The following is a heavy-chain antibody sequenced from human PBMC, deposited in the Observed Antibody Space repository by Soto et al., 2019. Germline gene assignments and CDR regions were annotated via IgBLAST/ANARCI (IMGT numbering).Heavy chain of an antibody. CDR1: GGSIRTPYW. CDR2: IYHSGTP. CDR3: ARVTSVLGYEGAYVGRWLGL. D-gene: IGHD5-12*01. Sequence: ASGTLALTCTVSGGSIRTPYWWSWVRQTPEKGLEWIGEIYHSGTPNYNPSLKSRVSMSVDKSNNQFSLKLYSVTAADTAVYYCARVTSVLGYEGAYVGRWLGLRGQGTLRNVSS. J-gene: IGHJ4*02. V-gene: IGHV4-4*02.